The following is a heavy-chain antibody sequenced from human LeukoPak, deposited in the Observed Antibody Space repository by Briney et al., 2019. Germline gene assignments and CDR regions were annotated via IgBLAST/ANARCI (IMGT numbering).Heavy chain of an antibody. CDR2: INPSGGST. CDR3: ARESTWNDY. Sequence: ASVKVSCKASGYTLTSYYIHWVGQAPGQGLEWVGLINPSGGSTSYAQKFQGRVTMTRDTSTSTVYMELSSLRSEDTALYYCARESTWNDYWGQGTLVTVSS. J-gene: IGHJ4*02. CDR1: GYTLTSYY. V-gene: IGHV1-46*01. D-gene: IGHD2/OR15-2a*01.